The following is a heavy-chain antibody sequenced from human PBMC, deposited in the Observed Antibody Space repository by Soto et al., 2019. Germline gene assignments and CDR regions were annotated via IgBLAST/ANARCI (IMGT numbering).Heavy chain of an antibody. V-gene: IGHV1-69*01. CDR3: ARDETGIFAKYYYDSSGYYFA. CDR1: GGTFSSYA. Sequence: QVQLVQSGAEVKKPGSSVKVSCKASGGTFSSYAISWVRQAPGQGLEWMGGIIPIFGTANYAQKFQGRVTITADESTSTAYMELSSLRSEDTAVYYCARDETGIFAKYYYDSSGYYFAWGQGTLVTVSS. CDR2: IIPIFGTA. J-gene: IGHJ5*02. D-gene: IGHD3-22*01.